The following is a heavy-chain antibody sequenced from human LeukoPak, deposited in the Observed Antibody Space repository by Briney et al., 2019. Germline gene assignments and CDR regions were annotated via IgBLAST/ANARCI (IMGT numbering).Heavy chain of an antibody. J-gene: IGHJ5*02. CDR3: ATHYYDSSGYYEYSNWFDP. V-gene: IGHV4-59*08. Sequence: PSETLSLTCTVSGDSMSDYFWTWIRQPPGKGLEWIGYAADSGSTNYNPSLKSRVTISVDTSKNQFSLKLSSVTAADTAVYYCATHYYDSSGYYEYSNWFDPWGQGTLVTVSS. CDR2: AADSGST. D-gene: IGHD3-22*01. CDR1: GDSMSDYF.